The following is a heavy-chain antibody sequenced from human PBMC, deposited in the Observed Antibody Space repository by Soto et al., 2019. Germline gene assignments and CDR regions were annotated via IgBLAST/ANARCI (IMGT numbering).Heavy chain of an antibody. V-gene: IGHV3-30-3*02. CDR2: ITYDGSNK. J-gene: IGHJ4*02. D-gene: IGHD3-16*02. CDR3: AKDGGAEGWIVAN. Sequence: VQLVESGGGLVQPGRSLRLSCTGSGFTFGDFAVSWVRQAPGKGLEWVAVITYDGSNKDYAESVKGRFTVSRDNSKNMVYLQMNSLRTEDTAVYYCAKDGGAEGWIVANWGQGTLVAVS. CDR1: GFTFGDFA.